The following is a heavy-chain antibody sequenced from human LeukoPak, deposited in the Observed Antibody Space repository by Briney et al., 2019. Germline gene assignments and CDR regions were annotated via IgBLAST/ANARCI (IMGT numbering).Heavy chain of an antibody. J-gene: IGHJ4*02. Sequence: PSETLSLTCTVPGGSISSYYWSWIRQPPGKGLEWIGYIYYSGSTNYNPSLKSRVTISVDTSKNQFSLKLSSVTAADTAVYYCARGATVAGTFDYWGQGNLVPVSS. V-gene: IGHV4-59*01. CDR1: GGSISSYY. CDR3: ARGATVAGTFDY. CDR2: IYYSGST. D-gene: IGHD6-19*01.